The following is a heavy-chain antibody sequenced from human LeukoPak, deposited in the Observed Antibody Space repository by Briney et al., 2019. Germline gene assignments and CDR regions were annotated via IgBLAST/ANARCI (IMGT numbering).Heavy chain of an antibody. CDR1: GYTFTDYY. Sequence: RATVKVSCKASGYTFTDYYMHWVRQAPGQGLEWMGRINPYSGGTNYTQKFQGRVTMTRDTSISTAYMELSRLKSDDTAVYYCARDYSSGWYVYWGQGTLVTVSS. J-gene: IGHJ4*02. V-gene: IGHV1-2*06. CDR3: ARDYSSGWYVY. D-gene: IGHD6-19*01. CDR2: INPYSGGT.